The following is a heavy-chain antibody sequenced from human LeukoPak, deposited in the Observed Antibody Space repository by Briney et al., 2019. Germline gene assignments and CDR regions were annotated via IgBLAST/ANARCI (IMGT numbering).Heavy chain of an antibody. CDR3: AKRRDGMDV. V-gene: IGHV3-23*01. CDR1: GFTLTSYA. Sequence: PGGSLRLSCAASGFTLTSYAMIWVRQAPGKGLEWVSALSANGGSTYYAASVKGRFTISRDNSKNTLYLQMNSLRAEDTAVYYCAKRRDGMDVWGQGTTVTVSS. J-gene: IGHJ6*02. CDR2: LSANGGST.